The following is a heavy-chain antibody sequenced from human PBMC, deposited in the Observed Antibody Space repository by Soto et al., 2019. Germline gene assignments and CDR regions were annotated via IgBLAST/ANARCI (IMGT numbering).Heavy chain of an antibody. V-gene: IGHV3-21*01. Sequence: GGSLRLSCAASGFTFSSYSMNWVRQAPGKGLEWVSSISSSSSYIYYADSVKGPFTISRDNSKNSLYLQMNSLRAEDTAVYYCARDPTPPEHPSDDILTGYYNKGYDYWGQGTLVTVSS. CDR1: GFTFSSYS. CDR2: ISSSSSYI. D-gene: IGHD3-9*01. CDR3: ARDPTPPEHPSDDILTGYYNKGYDY. J-gene: IGHJ4*02.